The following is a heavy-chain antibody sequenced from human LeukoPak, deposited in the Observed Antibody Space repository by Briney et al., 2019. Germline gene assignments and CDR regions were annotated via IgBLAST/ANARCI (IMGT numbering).Heavy chain of an antibody. CDR3: VVDLSGSADY. CDR2: TNEHGTII. CDR1: GFSFSNYW. D-gene: IGHD3-10*01. J-gene: IGHJ4*02. Sequence: GGSLRLSCAASGFSFSNYWFHWVRQAPGEGLVWVSRTNEHGTIIDYADSVKGRFTISRDNAKNTLYLQMNSLRTEDSALYYCVVDLSGSADYWGQGTLVTVSS. V-gene: IGHV3-74*01.